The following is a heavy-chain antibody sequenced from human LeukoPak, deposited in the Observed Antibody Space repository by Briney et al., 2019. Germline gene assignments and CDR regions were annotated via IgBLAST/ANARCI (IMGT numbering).Heavy chain of an antibody. CDR1: GFTFSSYL. D-gene: IGHD1-1*01. V-gene: IGHV3-7*01. CDR3: ARGGNWPDY. Sequence: GSLRLCCAASGFTFSSYLMSWVRQAPGKGLEWVANIKQDGSDKYYVDSVKGRFTISRDDAKSSLYLQMNSLRAEDTAVYCCARGGNWPDYWGQGTLVTVSS. CDR2: IKQDGSDK. J-gene: IGHJ4*02.